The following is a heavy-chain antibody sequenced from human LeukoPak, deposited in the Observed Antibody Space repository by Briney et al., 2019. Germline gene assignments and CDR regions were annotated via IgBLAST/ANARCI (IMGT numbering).Heavy chain of an antibody. J-gene: IGHJ3*02. D-gene: IGHD6-19*01. CDR2: IYHSGST. CDR1: GGSISSGGYS. V-gene: IGHV4-30-2*01. Sequence: SQTLSLTCAVSGGSISSGGYSWSWIRQPPGKGLEWIGYIYHSGSTYYNPSLKSRVTISVDRSKNQFSLKLSSVTAADTAVYYCVRTGLVVAEGAFDIWGQGTMVTVSS. CDR3: VRTGLVVAEGAFDI.